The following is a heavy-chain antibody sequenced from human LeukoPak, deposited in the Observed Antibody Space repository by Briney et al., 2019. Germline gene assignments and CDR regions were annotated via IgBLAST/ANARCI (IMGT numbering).Heavy chain of an antibody. CDR2: ISSSSSYI. Sequence: GGSLRLSCAASGFTFSSYSMNWVRQAPGKGLEWVSSISSSSSYIYYADSVKGRFTISRDNAKNSLYLQMNSLRAEDTAVYYCARDENTVVTPWCLDYWGQGTLVTVSS. D-gene: IGHD4-23*01. CDR1: GFTFSSYS. CDR3: ARDENTVVTPWCLDY. V-gene: IGHV3-21*01. J-gene: IGHJ4*02.